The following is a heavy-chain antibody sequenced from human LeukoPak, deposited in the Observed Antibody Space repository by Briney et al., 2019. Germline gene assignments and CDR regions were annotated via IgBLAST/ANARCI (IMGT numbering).Heavy chain of an antibody. D-gene: IGHD3-10*01. CDR1: GYTFTGYY. J-gene: IGHJ4*02. CDR2: INPNSGGT. Sequence: ASVKVSCKASGYTFTGYYMHWVRQAPGQGLEWMGWINPNSGGTNYAQKFQGRVTMTRDTSISTAYMELSRLRSDDTAVYYCARDLGWFGELFRYYFDYWGQGTLVTVSS. CDR3: ARDLGWFGELFRYYFDY. V-gene: IGHV1-2*02.